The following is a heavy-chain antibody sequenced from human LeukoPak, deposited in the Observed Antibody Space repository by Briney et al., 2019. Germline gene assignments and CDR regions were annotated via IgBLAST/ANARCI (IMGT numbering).Heavy chain of an antibody. CDR2: IYYSGST. CDR3: AGQECDSSGYYSYSDC. CDR1: NGSISNSNYY. D-gene: IGHD3-22*01. J-gene: IGHJ4*02. V-gene: IGHV4-39*01. Sequence: SETLSLTCTVSNGSISNSNYYWGWIRQPPGKGLEWIGSIYYSGSTYYNLSLKSRVPISVDTSKNQFSLELSSVTAADTAVYYCAGQECDSSGYYSYSDCWGQGTLVTVSS.